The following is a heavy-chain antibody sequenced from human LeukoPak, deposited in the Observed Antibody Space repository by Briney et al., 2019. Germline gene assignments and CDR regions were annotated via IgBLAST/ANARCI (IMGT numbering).Heavy chain of an antibody. J-gene: IGHJ4*02. CDR3: VSVLTVTFDS. Sequence: GGSLRLSCAASGFTFSSYEMNWVRQAPGKGLEWVSYISSSATTIYYADSVKGRFTISRDNSKNTLYLQMNSLRAEDTAVYYCVSVLTVTFDSWGQGTLVTVSS. CDR1: GFTFSSYE. CDR2: ISSSATTI. D-gene: IGHD4-17*01. V-gene: IGHV3-48*03.